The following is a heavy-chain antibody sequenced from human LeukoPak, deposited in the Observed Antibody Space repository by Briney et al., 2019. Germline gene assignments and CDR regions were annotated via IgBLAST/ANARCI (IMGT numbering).Heavy chain of an antibody. Sequence: SETLSLTCSVSGDSIIGYYWGWLRQPPGKGLEWIGNIYYTGNTNYNPSLKSRVTISVDTSKNQFSLKLSSVTAADTAVYYCARGPSRAVAGTWDYFDYWGQGTLVTVSS. CDR2: IYYTGNT. D-gene: IGHD6-19*01. CDR1: GDSIIGYY. V-gene: IGHV4-59*12. J-gene: IGHJ4*02. CDR3: ARGPSRAVAGTWDYFDY.